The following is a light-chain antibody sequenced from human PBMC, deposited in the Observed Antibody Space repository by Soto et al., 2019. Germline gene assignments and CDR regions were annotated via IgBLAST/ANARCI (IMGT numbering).Light chain of an antibody. CDR3: SSYTSSSTLV. CDR1: SSVVGGYNY. J-gene: IGLJ2*01. CDR2: DVS. V-gene: IGLV2-14*01. Sequence: QSALTQPAPLSGAPGQSVTLSCPGTSSVVGGYNYVSWYQQHPGKAPKLMIYDVSNRPSGVSNRFSGSKSGNTASLTISGLQAEDEADYYCSSYTSSSTLVFGGGTKVTVL.